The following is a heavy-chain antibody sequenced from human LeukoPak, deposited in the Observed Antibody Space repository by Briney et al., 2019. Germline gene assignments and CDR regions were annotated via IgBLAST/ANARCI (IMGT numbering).Heavy chain of an antibody. Sequence: PSETLSLTCTVSGGSISSYYWSWIRQPPGKGLEWIGYIYYSGSTNYNPSLKSRVTISVDPSKNQFSLKLSSVTAADTAVYYCARGGGGIAASIFDYWGQGTLVTVSS. CDR2: IYYSGST. J-gene: IGHJ4*02. V-gene: IGHV4-59*01. CDR1: GGSISSYY. CDR3: ARGGGGIAASIFDY. D-gene: IGHD6-13*01.